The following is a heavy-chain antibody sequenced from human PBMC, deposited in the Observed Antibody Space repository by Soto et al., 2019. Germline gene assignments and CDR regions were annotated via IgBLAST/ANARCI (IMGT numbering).Heavy chain of an antibody. CDR1: GFTFSSYA. Sequence: GGSLRLSCAASGFTFSSYAMHWVRQAPGKGLEWVAVISYDGSNKYYADSVKGRFTISRDNSKNTLYLQMNSLRAEDTAVYYCARDQGSIAAAGSSSRACYYCMDVWGQGPTVTVSS. CDR3: ARDQGSIAAAGSSSRACYYCMDV. D-gene: IGHD6-13*01. J-gene: IGHJ6*02. CDR2: ISYDGSNK. V-gene: IGHV3-30-3*01.